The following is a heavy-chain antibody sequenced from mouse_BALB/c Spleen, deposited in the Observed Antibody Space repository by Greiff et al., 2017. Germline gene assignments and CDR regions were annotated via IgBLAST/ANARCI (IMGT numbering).Heavy chain of an antibody. J-gene: IGHJ2*01. D-gene: IGHD2-1*01. CDR1: GFNIKDTY. CDR3: ARGGNPTYYFDY. Sequence: EVQLQQSGAELVKPGASVKLSCTASGFNIKDTYMHWVKQRPEQGLEWIGRIDPANGNTKYDPKFQGKATITADTSSNTAYLQLSSLTSEDTAVYYCARGGNPTYYFDYWGQGTTLTVSS. CDR2: IDPANGNT. V-gene: IGHV14-3*02.